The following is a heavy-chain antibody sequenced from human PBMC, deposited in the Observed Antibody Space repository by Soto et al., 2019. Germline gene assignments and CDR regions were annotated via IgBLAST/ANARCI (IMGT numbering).Heavy chain of an antibody. D-gene: IGHD6-19*01. CDR3: AKDRDFVSSGWYWWYFDY. CDR2: ISGSGGST. CDR1: GFTFSSYA. Sequence: GGSLRLSCAASGFTFSSYAMSWVRQAPGKGLEWVSAISGSGGSTYYADSVKGRFTISRDNSKNTLYLQMNSLRAEDTAVYYCAKDRDFVSSGWYWWYFDYWGQGTLVTVSS. J-gene: IGHJ4*02. V-gene: IGHV3-23*01.